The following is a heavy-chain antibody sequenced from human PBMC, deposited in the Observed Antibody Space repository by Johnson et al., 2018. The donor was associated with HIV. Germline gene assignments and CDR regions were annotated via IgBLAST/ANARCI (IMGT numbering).Heavy chain of an antibody. V-gene: IGHV3-7*05. D-gene: IGHD3-3*02. Sequence: VQLVESGGGLVQPGGSLRLSCAVSGFTFDNFWMAWVRQAPGKGLEWVANINQDGSETYYVGSVKGRFTISRDNAKNSLFLQMDSLRAEDTAVYFCARGGAFHAFDIWGQGTMVTVSS. CDR2: INQDGSET. CDR3: ARGGAFHAFDI. CDR1: GFTFDNFW. J-gene: IGHJ3*02.